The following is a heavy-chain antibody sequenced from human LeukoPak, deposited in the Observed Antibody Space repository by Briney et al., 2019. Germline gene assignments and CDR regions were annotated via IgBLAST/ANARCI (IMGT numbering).Heavy chain of an antibody. Sequence: GGSLRLSCAASGFTFSSYWMHWVRQAPGKGLVWVSRINSDGSSTSYADSVKGRFTISRDNAKNSLYLQMNSLRSDGTAVYYCARGGPFPSSSASREYYLDYWGQGTLVTVSS. CDR3: ARGGPFPSSSASREYYLDY. V-gene: IGHV3-74*01. CDR1: GFTFSSYW. D-gene: IGHD6-6*01. J-gene: IGHJ4*02. CDR2: INSDGSST.